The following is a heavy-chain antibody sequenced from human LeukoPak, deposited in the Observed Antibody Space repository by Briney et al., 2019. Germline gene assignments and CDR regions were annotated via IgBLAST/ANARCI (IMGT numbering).Heavy chain of an antibody. CDR3: ARVTDWFDH. CDR1: GGSFRGYY. CDR2: INHSGST. J-gene: IGHJ5*02. V-gene: IGHV4-34*01. Sequence: AETLSLTCAVYGGSFRGYYWSWIRQPPGKGLEGIGEINHSGSTNYNPSLKSRVTISGDTSKNQLYLKLSSVTDAAPAVYYCARVTDWFDHWGQGTLVTVSS.